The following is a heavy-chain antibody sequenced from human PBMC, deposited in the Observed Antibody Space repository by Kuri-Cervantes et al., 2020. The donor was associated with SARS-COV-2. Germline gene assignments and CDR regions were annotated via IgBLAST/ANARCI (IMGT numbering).Heavy chain of an antibody. J-gene: IGHJ6*03. CDR2: ISGSGGST. D-gene: IGHD6-19*01. V-gene: IGHV3-23*01. CDR1: GFTVSSNY. Sequence: GESLKISCAASGFTVSSNYMSWVRQAPGKGLEWVSAISGSGGSTYYADSVKGRFTISRDNSKNTLYLQMNSLRAEDTAVYYCAKDLYSGDYDCYYYMDVWGKGTTVTVSS. CDR3: AKDLYSGDYDCYYYMDV.